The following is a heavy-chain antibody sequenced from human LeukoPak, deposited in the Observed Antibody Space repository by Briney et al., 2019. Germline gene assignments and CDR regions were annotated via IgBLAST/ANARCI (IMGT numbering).Heavy chain of an antibody. D-gene: IGHD6-13*01. Sequence: SETLSLTCTVSGGSISSYYWSWIRQPPGKGLEWIGYIYYSGSTNYNPSLKSRVTISVDTSKNQFSLKLSSVTAADTAVYYCARDRGTGSSWHLVDYWGQGTLVTVSS. CDR3: ARDRGTGSSWHLVDY. J-gene: IGHJ4*02. CDR1: GGSISSYY. V-gene: IGHV4-59*01. CDR2: IYYSGST.